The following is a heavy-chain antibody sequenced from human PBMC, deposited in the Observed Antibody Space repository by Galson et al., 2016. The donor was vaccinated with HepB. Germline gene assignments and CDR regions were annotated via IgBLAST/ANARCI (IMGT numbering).Heavy chain of an antibody. V-gene: IGHV4-31*01. CDR3: ASGGDLLTGLRGYYGMDV. CDR2: IYYSGGT. J-gene: IGHJ6*02. CDR1: GVSIGTGDYY. Sequence: TLSLTCTVSGVSIGTGDYYWSWIRQHPGTGLEWIGYIYYSGGTFYNPSLKSQVNIAVDTSKNQFSLRLSSVTAADTALYYCASGGDLLTGLRGYYGMDVWGQGTTVTVSS. D-gene: IGHD3-9*01.